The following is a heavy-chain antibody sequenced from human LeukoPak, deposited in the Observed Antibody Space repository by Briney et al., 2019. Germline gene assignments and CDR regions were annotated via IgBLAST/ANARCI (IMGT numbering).Heavy chain of an antibody. CDR1: GGSISSYY. CDR2: IYYSGST. J-gene: IGHJ4*02. CDR3: ARLSACCGGDCYPDPYYFDY. D-gene: IGHD2-21*02. V-gene: IGHV4-59*08. Sequence: SETLSLTCTVSGGSISSYYWSWIRQPPGKGLEWIGYIYYSGSTNYNPSLKSRVTISVDTSKNQFSLKLSSVTAADTAVYYCARLSACCGGDCYPDPYYFDYWGQGTLVTVSS.